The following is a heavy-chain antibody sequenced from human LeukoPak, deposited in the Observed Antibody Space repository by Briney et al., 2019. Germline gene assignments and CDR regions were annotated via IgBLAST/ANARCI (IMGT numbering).Heavy chain of an antibody. CDR2: IYYSGST. CDR1: GGSISSYY. CDR3: AKHYGSGSYHSFDY. Sequence: SETLSLPCTVSGGSISSYYWRWIRQPPGKGLEWIGYIYYSGSTNYIPSLKSRVTISVDTSKNQFSLKLSSVTAADTAVYYCAKHYGSGSYHSFDYWGQGTLVTVSS. V-gene: IGHV4-59*08. J-gene: IGHJ4*02. D-gene: IGHD3-10*01.